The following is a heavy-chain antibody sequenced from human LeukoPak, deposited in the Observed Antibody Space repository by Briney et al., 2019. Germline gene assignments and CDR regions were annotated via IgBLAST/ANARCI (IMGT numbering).Heavy chain of an antibody. D-gene: IGHD3-10*01. CDR2: ISSISSYI. J-gene: IGHJ5*02. CDR1: GFTFSSYS. V-gene: IGHV3-21*01. CDR3: ARGHRVMVRGVIGSCQFDP. Sequence: KPGGSLRLSCAASGFTFSSYSMNLVRQAPGKGLEWVSSISSISSYIYYADSVKGRFTISRDNAKNSLYLQMNSLRAEDTAVYYCARGHRVMVRGVIGSCQFDPWGQGTLVTVSS.